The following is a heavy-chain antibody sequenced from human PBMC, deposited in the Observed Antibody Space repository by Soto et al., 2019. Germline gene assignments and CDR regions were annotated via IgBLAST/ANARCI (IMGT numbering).Heavy chain of an antibody. CDR2: ISTSDGST. CDR3: AKALTTVVTPFGRPFDY. D-gene: IGHD4-17*01. J-gene: IGHJ4*02. V-gene: IGHV3-23*01. CDR1: GFTFSNYA. Sequence: GGSLRLSCAASGFTFSNYAMSWVRQAPGKGLEWVSGISTSDGSTDYADSVKGRFTISRDDSRNTPYLQMNSLTVEDTAVYYCAKALTTVVTPFGRPFDYWGQGTLVTVSS.